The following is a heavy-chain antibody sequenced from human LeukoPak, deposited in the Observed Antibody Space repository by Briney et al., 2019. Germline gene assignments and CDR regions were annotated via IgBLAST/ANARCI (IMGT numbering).Heavy chain of an antibody. V-gene: IGHV3-72*01. Sequence: PGGSLRLSCATSGFIFSAYIMDWVRHTPGKGLEWIARIRKKTSKYTTEYAASVKGRFVVSRDDSKDSMALQMSGLGTEDTAVYYCTREGGEGDYTAFDMWGRGTMVTVSS. D-gene: IGHD3-16*01. CDR1: GFIFSAYI. J-gene: IGHJ3*02. CDR3: TREGGEGDYTAFDM. CDR2: IRKKTSKYTT.